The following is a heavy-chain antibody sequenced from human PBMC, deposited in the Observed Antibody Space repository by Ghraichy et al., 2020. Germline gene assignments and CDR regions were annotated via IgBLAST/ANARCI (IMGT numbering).Heavy chain of an antibody. D-gene: IGHD1-26*01. V-gene: IGHV3-23*01. J-gene: IGHJ4*02. Sequence: GGSLRLSCAASTFTFRNYAMTWVRQAPGKGLGWVSTISGTGGTTYYVDSVKGRFTISRDNSKNTLYLQMNSLRADDTAVYYCARGKLEWELPYLDCWGQGTLVTVSS. CDR1: TFTFRNYA. CDR2: ISGTGGTT. CDR3: ARGKLEWELPYLDC.